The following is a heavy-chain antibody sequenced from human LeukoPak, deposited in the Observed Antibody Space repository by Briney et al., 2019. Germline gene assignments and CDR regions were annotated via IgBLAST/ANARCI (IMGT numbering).Heavy chain of an antibody. V-gene: IGHV3-21*01. D-gene: IGHD4-17*01. CDR1: GFTFSSYS. CDR3: ARAAWVTTSPYWYFDL. Sequence: PGGSLRLSCAASGFTFSSYSMNWVRQAPGKGLEWVSSISSGSTYIYYADSVKGRFTISRDNARNSLFVQMNSLRVEDTAVYYCARAAWVTTSPYWYFDLWGRGTLVTVSS. CDR2: ISSGSTYI. J-gene: IGHJ2*01.